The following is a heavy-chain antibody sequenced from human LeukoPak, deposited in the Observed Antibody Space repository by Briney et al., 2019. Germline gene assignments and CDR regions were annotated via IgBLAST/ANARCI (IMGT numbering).Heavy chain of an antibody. V-gene: IGHV3-30*18. CDR3: AKADYASYGMDA. CDR1: GFTFSSYG. CDR2: ISYGGSNK. J-gene: IGHJ6*02. D-gene: IGHD3-16*01. Sequence: GGSLRLSCAASGFTFSSYGMHWVRQAPGKGLEWVAVISYGGSNKYYADSVKGRFTISRDNSKNTLYLQMNSLRAEDTAVYYCAKADYASYGMDAWGQGTTVTVSS.